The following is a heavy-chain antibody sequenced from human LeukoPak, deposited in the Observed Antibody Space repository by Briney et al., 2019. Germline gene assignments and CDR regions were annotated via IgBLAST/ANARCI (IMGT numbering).Heavy chain of an antibody. CDR3: SSAPGITETTWYFDL. D-gene: IGHD1-7*01. CDR1: RFTFSSYD. Sequence: GYLRLSCAASRFTFSSYDMQWVGQVTGIAREWVSSIDTADDTYYQGSVRGCFTFSNEDANNSLYLLMNRMRAGDTAVYYCSSAPGITETTWYFDLWGRGTRVTVSA. V-gene: IGHV3-13*01. J-gene: IGHJ2*01. CDR2: IDTADDT.